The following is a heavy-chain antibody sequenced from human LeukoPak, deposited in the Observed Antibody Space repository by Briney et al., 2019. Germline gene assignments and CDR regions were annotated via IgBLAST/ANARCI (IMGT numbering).Heavy chain of an antibody. CDR2: ISSSTTYI. CDR1: GLTSGLSFKNYN. D-gene: IGHD3-10*01. Sequence: GGSLRLSCAASGLTSGLSFKNYNMNWVRQAAGKGLEWVASISSSTTYIYYADSVKGRFTISRDNAKNSLYLQMNSLRAEDTAVYYCARTHGSGSYWGPPSFYYYYMDVWGKGTTVTVSS. CDR3: ARTHGSGSYWGPPSFYYYYMDV. V-gene: IGHV3-21*01. J-gene: IGHJ6*03.